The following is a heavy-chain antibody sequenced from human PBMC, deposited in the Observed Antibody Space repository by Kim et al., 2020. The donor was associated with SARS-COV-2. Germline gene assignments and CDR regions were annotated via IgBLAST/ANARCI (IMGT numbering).Heavy chain of an antibody. Sequence: SETLSLTCTVSGGSISSSSYYWGWIRQPPGKGLEWIGSIYYSGSTYYNPSLKSRVTISVDTSKNQFSLKLSSVTAADTAVYYCATAGGKGHYYYYMDVWGKGTTVTVSS. D-gene: IGHD2-15*01. CDR2: IYYSGST. J-gene: IGHJ6*03. V-gene: IGHV4-39*01. CDR3: ATAGGKGHYYYYMDV. CDR1: GGSISSSSYY.